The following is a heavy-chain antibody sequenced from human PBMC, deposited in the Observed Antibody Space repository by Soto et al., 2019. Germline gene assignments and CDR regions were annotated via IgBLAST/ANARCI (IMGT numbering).Heavy chain of an antibody. Sequence: QVQLVESGGGVVQPGRSLRLSCAASGFTFSSYGMHWVRQAPGKGLEWVAVIWYDGSNKYYADSVKGRFTISRDNSKNTLYLQMNSLRAEDTAVYYCAKLRGGYSGYDPYYYYYYGMDVWGQGTTVTVSS. V-gene: IGHV3-33*06. CDR3: AKLRGGYSGYDPYYYYYYGMDV. CDR1: GFTFSSYG. J-gene: IGHJ6*02. D-gene: IGHD5-12*01. CDR2: IWYDGSNK.